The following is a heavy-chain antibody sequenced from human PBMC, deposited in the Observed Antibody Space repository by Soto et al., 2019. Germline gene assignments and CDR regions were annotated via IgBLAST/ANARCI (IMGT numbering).Heavy chain of an antibody. J-gene: IGHJ4*02. V-gene: IGHV3-11*01. CDR1: GFTFCDYY. CDR2: ISSSGSTI. D-gene: IGHD3-3*01. Sequence: GGCIGLSCAASGFTFCDYYMSWTCQAPGKGLEWVSYISSSGSTIYYADSVKGRFTISRDNAKNSLYLQMNSLRAEDTAVYYSARVERGITIFGVVIPPFDYWGQGTLVTVSS. CDR3: ARVERGITIFGVVIPPFDY.